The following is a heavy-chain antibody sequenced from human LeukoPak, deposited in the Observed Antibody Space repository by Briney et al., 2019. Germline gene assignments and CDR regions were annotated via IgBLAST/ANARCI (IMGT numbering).Heavy chain of an antibody. CDR3: ARGHNTIWNSQSH. V-gene: IGHV4-61*01. Sequence: PSETLSLTCIVSGGSVSSGNFYWNWIRQPPGEGLEWIGYIYNNGNTNYNPSLKTRVTISADSSKNQLSLTVRSVTAADTAFYYCARGHNTIWNSQSHWGQGSLVTVSS. D-gene: IGHD1-7*01. CDR1: GGSVSSGNFY. J-gene: IGHJ4*02. CDR2: IYNNGNT.